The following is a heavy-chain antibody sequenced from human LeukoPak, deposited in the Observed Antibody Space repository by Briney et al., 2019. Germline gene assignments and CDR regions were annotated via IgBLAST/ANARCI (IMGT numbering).Heavy chain of an antibody. Sequence: GGSLRLSCAASGFTFSSYAMSWVRQAPGKGLGWVSAISGSGGSTYYADSVKGRFTISRDNSKNTLYLQMNSLRAEDTAVYYCAKDTSSSWYLPSNWFDPWGQGTLVTVSS. J-gene: IGHJ5*02. V-gene: IGHV3-23*01. CDR2: ISGSGGST. CDR1: GFTFSSYA. CDR3: AKDTSSSWYLPSNWFDP. D-gene: IGHD6-13*01.